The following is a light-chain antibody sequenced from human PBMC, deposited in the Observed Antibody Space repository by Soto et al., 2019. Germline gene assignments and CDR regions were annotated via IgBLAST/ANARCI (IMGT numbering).Light chain of an antibody. V-gene: IGKV3-15*01. Sequence: EIVMTQSPATLSVSPGERATLSCRASQSVNSNLAWYQHKPGQAPRLLIYGAFTRATGIPARFSGSGSGTEFTLTFSSLQSEDFAVYYCQQFNKWPLTFGGGTKVEIK. CDR3: QQFNKWPLT. CDR1: QSVNSN. CDR2: GAF. J-gene: IGKJ4*01.